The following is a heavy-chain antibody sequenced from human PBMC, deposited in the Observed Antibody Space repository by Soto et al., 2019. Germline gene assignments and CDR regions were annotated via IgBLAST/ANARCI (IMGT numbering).Heavy chain of an antibody. J-gene: IGHJ4*02. D-gene: IGHD3-22*01. Sequence: QVQVVQSGAEVKKPGSSVKVSCKTSGGTFSNYAISWVRQAPGQGLEWVGGIIPLFAKTNFAQKFQDRVTITADKSTGTVYMELSSLRSEDTAVYYFARGLPYYYNSSGSPFDYWGQGTLVTVSS. CDR3: ARGLPYYYNSSGSPFDY. CDR2: IIPLFAKT. CDR1: GGTFSNYA. V-gene: IGHV1-69*06.